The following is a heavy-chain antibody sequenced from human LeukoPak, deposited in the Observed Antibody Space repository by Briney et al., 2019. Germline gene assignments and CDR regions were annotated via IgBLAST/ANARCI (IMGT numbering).Heavy chain of an antibody. V-gene: IGHV1-69*13. Sequence: SVKVSCKASGGTFSSYAISWVRQAPGQGLEWMGGIIPIFGTANYAQKFQGRVTITADESTSTAYMELSSLRSEDTAVYYCARDSHCSSTSRYPDYWGQGTLVTVSS. CDR1: GGTFSSYA. D-gene: IGHD2-2*01. CDR2: IIPIFGTA. CDR3: ARDSHCSSTSRYPDY. J-gene: IGHJ4*02.